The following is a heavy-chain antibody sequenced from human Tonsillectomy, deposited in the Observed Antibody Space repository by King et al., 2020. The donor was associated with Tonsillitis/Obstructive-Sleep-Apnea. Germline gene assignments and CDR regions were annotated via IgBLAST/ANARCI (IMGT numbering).Heavy chain of an antibody. V-gene: IGHV4-34*01. Sequence: VQLQQWGAGLLKPSETLSLTCAVYGGSFSGYYWSWIRQPPGKGLEWIGEINHSGSTNYNPSLKSRVTISVDTSKNQFSLKLSSVTAADTAVYYCATAGRSVSPRAASPASAPEYHINWFDPWGQGTLVTVSS. CDR2: INHSGST. CDR1: GGSFSGYY. J-gene: IGHJ5*02. CDR3: ATAGRSVSPRAASPASAPEYHINWFDP. D-gene: IGHD3-3*01.